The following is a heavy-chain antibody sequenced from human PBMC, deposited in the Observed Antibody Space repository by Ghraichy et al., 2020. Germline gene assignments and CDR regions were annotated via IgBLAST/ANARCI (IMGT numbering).Heavy chain of an antibody. CDR3: ARDRGHGSGSYGTRPYRVLDY. CDR2: IYYSGST. CDR1: GGSISSYY. D-gene: IGHD3-10*01. J-gene: IGHJ4*01. Sequence: SQTLSLTCTVSGGSISSYYWSWIRQPPGKGLEWIGYIYYSGSTNYNPSLKSRVTISVDTSKNQFSLDLSSVTAADTAVYYCARDRGHGSGSYGTRPYRVLDYWGQGTLVTVSS. V-gene: IGHV4-59*01.